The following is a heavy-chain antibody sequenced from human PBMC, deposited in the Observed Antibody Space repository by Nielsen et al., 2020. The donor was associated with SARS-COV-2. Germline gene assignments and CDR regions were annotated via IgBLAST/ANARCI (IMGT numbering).Heavy chain of an antibody. Sequence: ETLSLTCSVSGDSVSEYYWSWLRQAPGKEPEWIGYIFYSGTTDYNPSLRNRVSISMDTSKNQLSLRLRSVTAADTAIYYCAVYSQYTSSLNWFDPWGHGVLVTVSS. J-gene: IGHJ5*02. CDR2: IFYSGTT. CDR1: GDSVSEYY. CDR3: AVYSQYTSSLNWFDP. D-gene: IGHD6-13*01. V-gene: IGHV4-59*08.